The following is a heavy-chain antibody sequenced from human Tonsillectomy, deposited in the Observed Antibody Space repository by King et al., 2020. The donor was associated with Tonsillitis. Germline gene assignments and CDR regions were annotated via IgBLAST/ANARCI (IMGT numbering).Heavy chain of an antibody. CDR1: GFTVSSNS. Sequence: VQLVESGGGLIQPGGSLRLSCAASGFTVSSNSMTWVRQAPGKGLEWVSLIYAGGSTYYADSVKGRFTISRDNFKNTLYLQMDSLRAADTAVYYCARDRASTVSPGFDVWGQGTTVTVSS. J-gene: IGHJ6*02. V-gene: IGHV3-53*01. CDR3: ARDRASTVSPGFDV. D-gene: IGHD4-11*01. CDR2: IYAGGST.